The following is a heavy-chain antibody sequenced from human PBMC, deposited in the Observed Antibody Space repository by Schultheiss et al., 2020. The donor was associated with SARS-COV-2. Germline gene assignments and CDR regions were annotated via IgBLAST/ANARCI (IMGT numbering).Heavy chain of an antibody. J-gene: IGHJ4*02. CDR3: ARRADGYLEYFDS. CDR1: GYSFTNHW. CDR2: IYPGDSDT. V-gene: IGHV5-51*01. Sequence: GGSLRLSCKGSGYSFTNHWIGWVRQTPGKGLEWMGIIYPGDSDTRYSPSFQGQVTISVDKSNTTAYLQWSSLKASGTAVYYCARRADGYLEYFDSWGQGTLVTVSS. D-gene: IGHD5-24*01.